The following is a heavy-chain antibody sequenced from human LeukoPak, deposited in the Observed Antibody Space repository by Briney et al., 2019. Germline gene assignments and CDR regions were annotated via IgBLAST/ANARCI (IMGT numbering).Heavy chain of an antibody. Sequence: GGSLRLSCAASGFTVSSNYMSWVRQAPGKGLEWVSVIYSGGSTYYADSVKGRFTISRDNSKNTLYLQMNSLRAEDTAVYYAIPPKPLKHWGQGTLVTVSS. V-gene: IGHV3-66*01. J-gene: IGHJ1*01. CDR3: IPPKPLKH. D-gene: IGHD1-14*01. CDR1: GFTVSSNY. CDR2: IYSGGST.